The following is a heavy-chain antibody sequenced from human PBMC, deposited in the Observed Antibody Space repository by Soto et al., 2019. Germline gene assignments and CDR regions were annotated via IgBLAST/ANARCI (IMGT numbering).Heavy chain of an antibody. CDR1: GFTFSSYW. V-gene: IGHV3-7*01. CDR3: ARDAARSSFGYYYYYMDV. CDR2: IKQDGSEK. D-gene: IGHD6-6*01. J-gene: IGHJ6*03. Sequence: PGGSLRLPCAASGFTFSSYWMSWVRQAPGKGQEWVANIKQDGSEKYYVDPVKGRFTISRDNAKNSLYLQMNSLRAEDTAVYYCARDAARSSFGYYYYYMDVWGKGTTVTVSS.